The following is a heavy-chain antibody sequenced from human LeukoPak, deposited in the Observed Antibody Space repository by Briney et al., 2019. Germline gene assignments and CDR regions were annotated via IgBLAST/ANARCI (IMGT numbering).Heavy chain of an antibody. CDR3: AKGVLPEGY. J-gene: IGHJ4*02. V-gene: IGHV3-23*01. D-gene: IGHD1-14*01. CDR1: GFTFSSDA. Sequence: GGSLRLSCAASGFTFSSDAMSWVRQAPGKGLEWVPGISGSGASTYYADSVKGRFTISRDNSKNTLYLQMNSLRAEDTAVYYCAKGVLPEGYWGQGTLVTVSS. CDR2: ISGSGAST.